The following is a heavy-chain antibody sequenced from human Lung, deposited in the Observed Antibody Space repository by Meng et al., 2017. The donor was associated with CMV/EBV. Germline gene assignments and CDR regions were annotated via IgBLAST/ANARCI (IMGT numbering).Heavy chain of an antibody. D-gene: IGHD1-26*01. CDR2: ISSDGSKK. Sequence: GESXKISCAASGFTFNTYGVHWVRQAPGKGLEWVAVISSDGSKKYYADSVKGRFTISRDNSKNTLYLQMNSLRPEDTAVYFCERVLAEREDYYYGMDVWGQGXTVTVSS. J-gene: IGHJ6*02. CDR1: GFTFNTYG. CDR3: ERVLAEREDYYYGMDV. V-gene: IGHV3-30*04.